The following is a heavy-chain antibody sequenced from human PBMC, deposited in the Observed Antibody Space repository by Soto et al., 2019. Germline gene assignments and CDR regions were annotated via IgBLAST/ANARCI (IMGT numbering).Heavy chain of an antibody. J-gene: IGHJ6*02. CDR2: ISAYNGNT. D-gene: IGHD2-15*01. CDR3: ASIDCSGGSCYPAYYYYGMDV. CDR1: GYTFTSYG. Sequence: GASVKVSCKASGYTFTSYGISWVRQAPGQGLEWMGWISAYNGNTNYAQKLQGRVTMTTDTSTSTAYMELRSLRSDDTAVYYCASIDCSGGSCYPAYYYYGMDVWGQGTTVTVSS. V-gene: IGHV1-18*01.